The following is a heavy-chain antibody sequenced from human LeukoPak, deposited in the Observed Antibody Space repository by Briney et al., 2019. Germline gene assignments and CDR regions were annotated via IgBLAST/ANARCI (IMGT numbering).Heavy chain of an antibody. J-gene: IGHJ4*02. CDR2: IYYSGST. V-gene: IGHV4-39*07. D-gene: IGHD5-18*01. Sequence: SETLSLTCTVSGGSISSSSYYWGWIRQPPGKGLEWIGSIYYSGSTYYNPSLKSRVTISVDTSKNQFSLKLSSVTAADTAVYYCATVPIQLWPFDYWGQGTLVTVSS. CDR3: ATVPIQLWPFDY. CDR1: GGSISSSSYY.